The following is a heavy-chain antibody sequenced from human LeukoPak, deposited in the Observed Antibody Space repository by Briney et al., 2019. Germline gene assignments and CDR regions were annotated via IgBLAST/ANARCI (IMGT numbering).Heavy chain of an antibody. J-gene: IGHJ4*02. Sequence: GRSLRLSCAASGFXFSSFVIHWVRQAPGKGLKWVAVIWYDGSNKYYADSVKGRFTISRDNSKNTLYLQMNSLRAEDTAVYYCARGPSAYPKCFDYWGQGTLVTVSS. V-gene: IGHV3-33*01. CDR3: ARGPSAYPKCFDY. CDR1: GFXFSSFV. D-gene: IGHD5-12*01. CDR2: IWYDGSNK.